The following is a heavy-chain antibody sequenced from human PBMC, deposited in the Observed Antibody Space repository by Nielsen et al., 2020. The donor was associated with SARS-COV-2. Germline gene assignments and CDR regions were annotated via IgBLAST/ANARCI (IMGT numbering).Heavy chain of an antibody. CDR1: GFTFTSSA. J-gene: IGHJ6*02. Sequence: SVKVSCKASGFTFTSSAVQGVRQARGQRLEWIGWIVVGSGNTNYAQKFQERVTITRDMSTSTAYMELSSLRSEDTAVYYCARTLYSSSSFYYYYYGMDVWGQGTTVTVSS. CDR3: ARTLYSSSSFYYYYYGMDV. D-gene: IGHD6-6*01. V-gene: IGHV1-58*01. CDR2: IVVGSGNT.